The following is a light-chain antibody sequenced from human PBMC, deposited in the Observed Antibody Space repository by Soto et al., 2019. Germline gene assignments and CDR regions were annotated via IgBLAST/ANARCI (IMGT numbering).Light chain of an antibody. J-gene: IGKJ1*01. CDR1: QSTSSW. CDR2: DAS. V-gene: IGKV1-5*01. Sequence: DIQMTQSPSTLSASVGDRVTITCRASQSTSSWLAWYQHKPGKAPKLLISDASNLESGVPSRFSGSGSGTEFTLTISSLQPDDFAIYYCQQYHNYPRTFGQGTKVEIK. CDR3: QQYHNYPRT.